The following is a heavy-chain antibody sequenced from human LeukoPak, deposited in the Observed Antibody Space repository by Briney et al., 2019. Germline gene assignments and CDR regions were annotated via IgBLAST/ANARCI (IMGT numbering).Heavy chain of an antibody. CDR1: GYSFTNYW. CDR2: IYPGDSDT. Sequence: GESLKISCKGSGYSFTNYWIGWVRQMPGKGLEWMGTIYPGDSDTRYSPSFQGQVTISADKSNNTAHVQWRSLKASDTAVYYCARRGSVREFDYWGQGTLVTVSS. D-gene: IGHD2-8*01. V-gene: IGHV5-51*01. CDR3: ARRGSVREFDY. J-gene: IGHJ4*02.